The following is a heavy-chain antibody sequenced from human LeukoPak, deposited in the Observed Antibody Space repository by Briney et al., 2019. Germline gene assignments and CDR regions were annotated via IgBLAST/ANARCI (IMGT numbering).Heavy chain of an antibody. J-gene: IGHJ4*02. CDR3: ASRPPTSRTYYGVFDY. V-gene: IGHV3-7*03. Sequence: PLGCLRLSCAASGVTFSRDWMSWVRQAPGKGPEWVANIKEDGSEKYYVDSVKGRFTISRDNAKNSLYLQMNSLRGEDTAVYYCASRPPTSRTYYGVFDYWGQGALVTASS. CDR1: GVTFSRDW. D-gene: IGHD3-10*01. CDR2: IKEDGSEK.